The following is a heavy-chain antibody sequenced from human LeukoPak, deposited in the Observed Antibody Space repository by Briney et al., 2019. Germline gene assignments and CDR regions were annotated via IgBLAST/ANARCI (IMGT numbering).Heavy chain of an antibody. V-gene: IGHV1-46*01. CDR1: GYSFTSHN. J-gene: IGHJ5*02. CDR3: AREVEQQLVPNWFDP. CDR2: INPSGGST. Sequence: GASVKVSCKAPGYSFTSHNMHWVRQAPGQGLEWMGIINPSGGSTSYAQKFQGRVTMTRDTSTSTVYMELSSLRSEDTAVYYCAREVEQQLVPNWFDPWGQGTLVTVSS. D-gene: IGHD6-13*01.